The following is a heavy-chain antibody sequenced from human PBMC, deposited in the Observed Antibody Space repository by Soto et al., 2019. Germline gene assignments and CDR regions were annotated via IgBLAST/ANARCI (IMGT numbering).Heavy chain of an antibody. V-gene: IGHV4-30-2*01. Sequence: QLQLQESGSGLVKPSQTLSLTCAVSGGSISSGGYSWSWIRQPPGKGLEWIGYIYHSGSTYYNPSLKSRGTISVDRSKTQCSLKLSSVTAADTAVYYCARLNTGYCSSTSCLKDAFDIWGQGTMVTVSS. J-gene: IGHJ3*02. CDR2: IYHSGST. D-gene: IGHD2-2*03. CDR3: ARLNTGYCSSTSCLKDAFDI. CDR1: GGSISSGGYS.